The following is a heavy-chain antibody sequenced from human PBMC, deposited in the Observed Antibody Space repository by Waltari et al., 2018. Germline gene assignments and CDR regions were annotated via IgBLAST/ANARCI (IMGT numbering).Heavy chain of an antibody. CDR3: ARDLLYYYYGMDV. CDR2: IKQDGSEK. J-gene: IGHJ6*02. Sequence: EVQLVESGGGLVQPGGSLRLSCAASGFTFSSYWMSWVRQAPGKGLEWMANIKQDGSEKYYVDSVKGRFTISRDNAKNSLYLQMNSLRAEDTAVYYCARDLLYYYYGMDVWGQGTTVTVSS. V-gene: IGHV3-7*01. CDR1: GFTFSSYW.